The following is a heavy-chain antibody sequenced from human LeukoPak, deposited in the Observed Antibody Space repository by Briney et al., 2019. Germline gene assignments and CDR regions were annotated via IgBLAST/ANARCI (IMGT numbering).Heavy chain of an antibody. CDR1: GFTVSSNY. J-gene: IGHJ4*02. CDR3: ARYCSSTSCYRADY. CDR2: IYSGGST. D-gene: IGHD2-2*02. Sequence: GGSLRLSCAASGFTVSSNYMSWVRQAPGKGLEWVSVIYSGGSTYYADSVKGRFTISRDNAKNSLYLQMNSLRAEDTAVYYCARYCSSTSCYRADYWGQGTLVTVSS. V-gene: IGHV3-66*01.